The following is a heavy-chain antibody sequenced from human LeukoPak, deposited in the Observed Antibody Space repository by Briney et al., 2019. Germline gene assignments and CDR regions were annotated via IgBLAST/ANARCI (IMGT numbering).Heavy chain of an antibody. V-gene: IGHV3-23*01. CDR3: AKGTTSSSYSPIGG. Sequence: GGPLRLSCAASGFTFSKYAMNWVRQAPGRGLEWVSVLSGSGDNSFYGGSVKGRFTISRDNSNNTLYLQMNSLRAEDTAVYYCAKGTTSSSYSPIGGWGQGTLVTISS. CDR1: GFTFSKYA. CDR2: LSGSGDNS. J-gene: IGHJ4*02. D-gene: IGHD1-1*01.